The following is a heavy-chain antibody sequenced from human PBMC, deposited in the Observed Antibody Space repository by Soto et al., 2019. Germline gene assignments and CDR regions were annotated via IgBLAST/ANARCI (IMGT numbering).Heavy chain of an antibody. D-gene: IGHD3-10*01. J-gene: IGHJ5*02. CDR3: ARDPGPMVRGVTARDWFDP. CDR1: GGTFSSYT. V-gene: IGHV1-69*08. CDR2: IIPILGIA. Sequence: QVQLVQSGAEVKKPGSSVKVSCKASGGTFSSYTISWVRQAPGQGLEWMGRIIPILGIANYAQKFQGRVTITADKSTSTASMELSSLGSEDTAVYYCARDPGPMVRGVTARDWFDPWGQGTLVTVSS.